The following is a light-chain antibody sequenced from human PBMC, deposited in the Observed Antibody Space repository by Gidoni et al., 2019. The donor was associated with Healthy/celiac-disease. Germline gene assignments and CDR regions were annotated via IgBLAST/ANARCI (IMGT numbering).Light chain of an antibody. Sequence: EIVMTQSPATLSVSPGERATLSCRASQSVSSNLAWYQQKPGQAPRLLIYGASTRATGIPARFSGSGSGTEFTLTISSLQSEDFAVYYCQQYNKWPPITFGQXTRLEIK. CDR1: QSVSSN. CDR2: GAS. V-gene: IGKV3-15*01. CDR3: QQYNKWPPIT. J-gene: IGKJ5*01.